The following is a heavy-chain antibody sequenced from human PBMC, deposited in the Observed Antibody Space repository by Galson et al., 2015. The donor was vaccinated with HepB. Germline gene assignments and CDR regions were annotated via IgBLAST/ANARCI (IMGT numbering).Heavy chain of an antibody. Sequence: SVKVSCKASGGSFSSLIFSWVRQAPGQGLEWMGGIIPIYVTPHYAKNFHDRIILTADESTSTAYMELSRLKSEDTALYYCASGNRFDYLYYGLDVWGQGTTVTVSS. CDR2: IIPIYVTP. D-gene: IGHD3-16*01. CDR3: ASGNRFDYLYYGLDV. V-gene: IGHV1-69*13. CDR1: GGSFSSLI. J-gene: IGHJ6*02.